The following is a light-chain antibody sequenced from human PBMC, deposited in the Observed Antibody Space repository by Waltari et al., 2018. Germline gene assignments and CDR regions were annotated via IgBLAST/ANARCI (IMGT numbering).Light chain of an antibody. CDR1: QSVLYSYNKKNY. J-gene: IGKJ1*01. Sequence: DIVMTQSPDSLAVPLGERATINCKSSQSVLYSYNKKNYLAWYQQKPGQPPKLLIYWASTRASGVPDRFSGSGSGTDFTLTISSLQAEDVAVYYCQQCYTIPTFGQGTKVEIK. CDR3: QQCYTIPT. V-gene: IGKV4-1*01. CDR2: WAS.